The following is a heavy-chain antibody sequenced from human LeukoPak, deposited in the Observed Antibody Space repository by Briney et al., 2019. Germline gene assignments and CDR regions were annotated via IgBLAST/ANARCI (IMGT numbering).Heavy chain of an antibody. J-gene: IGHJ6*03. CDR1: GFTVSSNY. D-gene: IGHD6-25*01. V-gene: IGHV3-53*01. Sequence: GGSLRLSCAASGFTVSSNYMSWVRQAPGKGLEWVSLIYSGGSTYYADSVKGRFTISRDNSKNTLYLQMNSLRAEDTAVYYCARDRLYYYYMDVWGKGTTVTVSS. CDR2: IYSGGST. CDR3: ARDRLYYYYMDV.